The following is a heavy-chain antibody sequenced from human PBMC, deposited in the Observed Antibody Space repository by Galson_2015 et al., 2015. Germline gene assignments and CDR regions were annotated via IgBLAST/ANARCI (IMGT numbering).Heavy chain of an antibody. CDR1: GFTFSSYT. V-gene: IGHV3-48*02. CDR2: ISSSSANN. Sequence: SLRLSCAASGFTFSSYTISWVRQAPGKGLEWVSDISSSSANNYYADSVKGRFTISRDNAKNSVYLQMNSLRDEDTAVYYCARDPRRGRYSVFSFDYWGQGTLVTVSS. D-gene: IGHD4-11*01. CDR3: ARDPRRGRYSVFSFDY. J-gene: IGHJ4*02.